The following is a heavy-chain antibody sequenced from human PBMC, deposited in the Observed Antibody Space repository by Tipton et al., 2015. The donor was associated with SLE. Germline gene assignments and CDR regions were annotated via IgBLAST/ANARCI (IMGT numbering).Heavy chain of an antibody. Sequence: TLSLTCSVSSYSIYNGFYWGWIRQSPGKGLEWIGYIYYSGSTNYNPSLKSRVTISVDTSKNQFSLKLTSMTAADTAVYYCAADTVFRVVSFFDSWGQGTLVTVSS. CDR3: AADTVFRVVSFFDS. V-gene: IGHV4-59*12. J-gene: IGHJ4*02. CDR2: IYYSGST. D-gene: IGHD3-3*01. CDR1: SYSIYNGFY.